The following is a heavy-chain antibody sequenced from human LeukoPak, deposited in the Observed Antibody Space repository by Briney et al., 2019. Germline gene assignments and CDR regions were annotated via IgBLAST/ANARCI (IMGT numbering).Heavy chain of an antibody. D-gene: IGHD2-2*02. CDR1: GYTSTGYY. V-gene: IGHV1-2*02. Sequence: ASVKVSCKASGYTSTGYYMHWVRQAPGQGLEWMGWINPNSGGTNYAQKFQGRVTMTRDTSISTAYMELSRPRSDDTAVYYCARGGEYQLLYISDYWGQGTLVTVSS. CDR3: ARGGEYQLLYISDY. CDR2: INPNSGGT. J-gene: IGHJ4*02.